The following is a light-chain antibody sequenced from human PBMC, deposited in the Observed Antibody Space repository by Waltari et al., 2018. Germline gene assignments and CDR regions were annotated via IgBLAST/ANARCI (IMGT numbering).Light chain of an antibody. J-gene: IGKJ1*01. CDR1: QTVLYRDNNKNY. CDR3: HQHYTTPWT. V-gene: IGKV4-1*01. Sequence: DIVMTQSPDSPPVSLGERATSHCKSSQTVLYRDNNKNYLTWYQQKPGQPPKLLFSWASIRESGVPDRLSASGSGTDFTLTISSLQAEDVAVYYCHQHYTTPWTFGQGTKVEIK. CDR2: WAS.